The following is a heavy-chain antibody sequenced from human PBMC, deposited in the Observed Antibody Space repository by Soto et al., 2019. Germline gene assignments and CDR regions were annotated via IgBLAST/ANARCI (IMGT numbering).Heavy chain of an antibody. J-gene: IGHJ4*02. Sequence: QVQLVQSGAEVKKPGSSVKVSCKTSGGTFSNDIITWVRQAPGQGLEWMGRIIPLLDIANYAQKFQGRVTITADKSKSTAYMELNSLRSEDTAVYYCARDSPIGSTFSGYDAIDYWGQGTLVTVSS. CDR1: GGTFSNDI. CDR2: IIPLLDIA. D-gene: IGHD5-12*01. CDR3: ARDSPIGSTFSGYDAIDY. V-gene: IGHV1-69*08.